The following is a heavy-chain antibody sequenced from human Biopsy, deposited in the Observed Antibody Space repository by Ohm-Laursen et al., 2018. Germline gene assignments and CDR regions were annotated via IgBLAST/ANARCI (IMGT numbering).Heavy chain of an antibody. CDR2: INGYSIST. Sequence: ASVKVSCKASGHTLTNPDISWVRQAPGQGLEWLGWINGYSISTNYAPKFQGRIIMTTDTSTSTVYMELRSLRSDDTAMYYCTTDRAGRALFDNWGQGSLVTVSS. CDR3: TTDRAGRALFDN. CDR1: GHTLTNPD. D-gene: IGHD6-19*01. V-gene: IGHV1-18*01. J-gene: IGHJ4*02.